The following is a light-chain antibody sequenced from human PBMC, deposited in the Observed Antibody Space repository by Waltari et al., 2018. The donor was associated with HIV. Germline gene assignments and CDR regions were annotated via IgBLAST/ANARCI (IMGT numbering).Light chain of an antibody. CDR3: QQSYDTPRT. J-gene: IGKJ1*01. CDR2: DAS. V-gene: IGKV1-39*01. Sequence: DIQMTQSPSSLSASVGDRVTITCRASQSISIFLSWYQQKPGKAPKLLIYDASTLQSGVPSGFRGSGSGTNFTLTISSLQPEDFATYYCQQSYDTPRTFGQGTKVDIK. CDR1: QSISIF.